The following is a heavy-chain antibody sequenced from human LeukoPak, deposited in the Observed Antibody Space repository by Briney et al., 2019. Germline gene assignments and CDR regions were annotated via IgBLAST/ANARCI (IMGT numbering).Heavy chain of an antibody. CDR1: GFTFISYG. CDR3: ARERGYYDSSGYSSFGLDY. CDR2: IWYDGSNK. J-gene: IGHJ4*02. Sequence: PGGSLRLSCAASGFTFISYGMHWVRQAPGKGLEWVAVIWYDGSNKYYADSVKGRFTISRDNSKNTLYLQMNSLRAEDTAVYYCARERGYYDSSGYSSFGLDYWGQGTLVTVSS. D-gene: IGHD3-22*01. V-gene: IGHV3-33*01.